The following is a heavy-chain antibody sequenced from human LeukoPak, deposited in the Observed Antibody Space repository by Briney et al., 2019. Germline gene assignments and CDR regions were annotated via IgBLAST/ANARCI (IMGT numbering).Heavy chain of an antibody. CDR3: ARDNYNGYPDS. V-gene: IGHV3-30*03. Sequence: PGGSLRLSCAASGFTFSSYGMHWVRQAPGKGLEWVAVISYDGSNKYYADSVKGRFTISRDNSKNTLYLQMNSLRAEDTAVYYCARDNYNGYPDSWGQGTLATVSS. J-gene: IGHJ4*02. CDR1: GFTFSSYG. D-gene: IGHD5-12*01. CDR2: ISYDGSNK.